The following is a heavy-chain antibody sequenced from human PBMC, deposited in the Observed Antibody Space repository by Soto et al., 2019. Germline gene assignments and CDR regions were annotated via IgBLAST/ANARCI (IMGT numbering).Heavy chain of an antibody. J-gene: IGHJ3*02. Sequence: QVQLVESGGGVVQPGRSLRLSCAASGFTFSSYGMHWVRQAPGKGLEWVAVISYDGSNKYYADSVKGRFTISRDNSKNTLYLQMNSLRAEDTAVYYCAKEADCSGGSCYNPWPDAFDIWGQGTMVTVSS. CDR1: GFTFSSYG. CDR2: ISYDGSNK. D-gene: IGHD2-15*01. CDR3: AKEADCSGGSCYNPWPDAFDI. V-gene: IGHV3-30*18.